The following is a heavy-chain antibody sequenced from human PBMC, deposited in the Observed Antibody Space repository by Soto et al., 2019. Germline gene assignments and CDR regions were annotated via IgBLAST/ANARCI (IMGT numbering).Heavy chain of an antibody. Sequence: NPSETLSLTCTVSGGSISSGGYYWSWIRQHPGKGLEWIGYIYYSVSTYYNPSLKSRVTISVDTSKNQFSLKLSSVTAADTAVYYCARASSTRGYSYGYWFDPWGQGTLVTVSS. CDR3: ARASSTRGYSYGYWFDP. V-gene: IGHV4-31*03. J-gene: IGHJ5*02. CDR1: GGSISSGGYY. CDR2: IYYSVST. D-gene: IGHD5-18*01.